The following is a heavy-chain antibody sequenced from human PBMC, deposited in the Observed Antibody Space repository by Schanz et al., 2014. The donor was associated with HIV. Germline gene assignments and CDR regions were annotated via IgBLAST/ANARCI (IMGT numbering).Heavy chain of an antibody. D-gene: IGHD6-13*01. J-gene: IGHJ6*02. CDR1: GFTFSNDW. CDR3: TTVKGYSSSWTTYYYYGMDV. V-gene: IGHV3-15*01. Sequence: EVQLVESGGGLVQPGGSLRLSCAASGFTFSNDWMNWVRQAPGKGLEWVGRIKSKIDGGTTDYAAPVKGRFTISRDDSKNTLYLQMNSLKTEDTAVYYCTTVKGYSSSWTTYYYYGMDVWGQGTTVTVSS. CDR2: IKSKIDGGTT.